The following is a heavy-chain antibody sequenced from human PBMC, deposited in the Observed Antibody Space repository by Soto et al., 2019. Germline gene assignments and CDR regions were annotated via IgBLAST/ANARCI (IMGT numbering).Heavy chain of an antibody. Sequence: SETLSLTCAVSGGSISSGGYSWSWIRQPPGKGLEWIGYIYHSGSTNYNPSLKSRVTISVDTSKNQFSLKLSFVTAADTAVYYCARGPFDWLYHKEFDWFDPWGQGTLVTVSS. CDR3: ARGPFDWLYHKEFDWFDP. D-gene: IGHD3-9*01. J-gene: IGHJ5*02. V-gene: IGHV4-30-2*01. CDR2: IYHSGST. CDR1: GGSISSGGYS.